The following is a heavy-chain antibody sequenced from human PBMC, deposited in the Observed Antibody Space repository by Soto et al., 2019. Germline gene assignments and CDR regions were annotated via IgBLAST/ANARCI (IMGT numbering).Heavy chain of an antibody. CDR3: ARDGRYFDWLYYYYGMHV. Sequence: QVQLVQSGAEVKKPGASVKVSCKASGYTFTSYGISWVRQAPGPGLVWMGWISAYNGNTNYAQKLQGRVTMTTDTSTSTANMELRSLRSDDTAVYYCARDGRYFDWLYYYYGMHVWGQGTTVTVSS. D-gene: IGHD3-9*01. V-gene: IGHV1-18*01. CDR2: ISAYNGNT. CDR1: GYTFTSYG. J-gene: IGHJ6*02.